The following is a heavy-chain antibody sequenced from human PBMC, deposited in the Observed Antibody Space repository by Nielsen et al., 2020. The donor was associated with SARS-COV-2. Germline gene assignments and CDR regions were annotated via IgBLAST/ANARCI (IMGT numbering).Heavy chain of an antibody. J-gene: IGHJ6*02. CDR1: GYTFTSYY. Sequence: ASVKVSCKASGYTFTSYYMHWVRQAPGQGLEWMGIINPSGGSTSYAQKFQGRVTMTRDTSTSTVYMELSSLRSGDTAVYYCARGKLTATVFNYYYGMDVWGQGTTVTVSS. D-gene: IGHD5-18*01. CDR2: INPSGGST. CDR3: ARGKLTATVFNYYYGMDV. V-gene: IGHV1-46*01.